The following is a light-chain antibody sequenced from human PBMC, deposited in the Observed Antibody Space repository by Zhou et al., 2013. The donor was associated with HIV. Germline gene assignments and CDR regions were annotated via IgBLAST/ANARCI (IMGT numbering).Light chain of an antibody. CDR1: QSLLHSNGYNY. CDR2: LGS. V-gene: IGKV2-28*01. CDR3: MQALHTPWT. Sequence: DIVMTQSPLSLPVIPGEPASISCRSSQSLLHSNGYNYLDWYLQKPGQSPQLLIYLGSNRASGVPDRFSGSGSGTEFTLKISRVEAEDVGIYYCMQALHTPWTFGQGTRV. J-gene: IGKJ1*01.